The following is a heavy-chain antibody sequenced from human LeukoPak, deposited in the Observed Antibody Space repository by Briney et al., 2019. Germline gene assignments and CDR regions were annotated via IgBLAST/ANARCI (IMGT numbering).Heavy chain of an antibody. D-gene: IGHD1-14*01. V-gene: IGHV4-34*01. CDR2: INHSGST. Sequence: SETLSLTCAVYGGSFSGYYWSWIRQPPGKGLEWIGEINHSGSTNYNPSLKSRVTISVDTSKNQFSLKLNSVTAADTAMYYCVRDNGRLFDYWGQGTLVTVSS. J-gene: IGHJ4*02. CDR1: GGSFSGYY. CDR3: VRDNGRLFDY.